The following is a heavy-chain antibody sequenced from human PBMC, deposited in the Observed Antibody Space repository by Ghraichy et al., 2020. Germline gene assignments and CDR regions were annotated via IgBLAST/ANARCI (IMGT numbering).Heavy chain of an antibody. CDR3: AREYYYDSSGFYYYYMDV. V-gene: IGHV3-21*01. D-gene: IGHD3-22*01. Sequence: GGSLRLSCAASGFTFSSYSMNWVRQAPGKGLEWVSSISSSSYIYYADSVKGRFTISRDNAKNSLYLQMNSLRAEDTAVYYCAREYYYDSSGFYYYYMDVWGKGTTVTVSS. CDR2: ISSSSYI. CDR1: GFTFSSYS. J-gene: IGHJ6*03.